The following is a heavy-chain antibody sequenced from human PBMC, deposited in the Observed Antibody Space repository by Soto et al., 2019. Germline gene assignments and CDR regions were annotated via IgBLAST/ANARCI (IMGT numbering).Heavy chain of an antibody. Sequence: QITLKESGPTLVKPTQTLTLTCTFSGFSLSTTGVGVGWIRQPPGKALEWLALIYWDDDKRYNPSLKSRLTITKHTSKTHVILTMTNMAPVDTATYYCVQSRCGGDCLQSYSSHSYYGLDVWGQGTTVTVSS. D-gene: IGHD2-21*01. V-gene: IGHV2-5*02. CDR3: VQSRCGGDCLQSYSSHSYYGLDV. CDR2: IYWDDDK. CDR1: GFSLSTTGVG. J-gene: IGHJ6*02.